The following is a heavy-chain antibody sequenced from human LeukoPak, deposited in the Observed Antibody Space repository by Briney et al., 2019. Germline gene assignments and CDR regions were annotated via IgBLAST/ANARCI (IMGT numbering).Heavy chain of an antibody. J-gene: IGHJ5*01. CDR2: IYYSGST. CDR1: GGSISSYY. CDR3: ARVGYSSSWFDY. Sequence: SETLSLTCTVSGGSISSYYWSWIRQPPGKGLEWIGYIYYSGSTNYNPSLKSRVTISVDTSKNQFSLKLSSVTAADTAVYYCARVGYSSSWFDYWGQGTLVTVSS. D-gene: IGHD6-13*01. V-gene: IGHV4-59*01.